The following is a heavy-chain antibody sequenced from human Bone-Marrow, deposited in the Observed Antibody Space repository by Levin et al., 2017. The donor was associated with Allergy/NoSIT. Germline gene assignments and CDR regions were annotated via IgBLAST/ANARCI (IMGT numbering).Heavy chain of an antibody. CDR3: AKDRSSGWYYFDY. J-gene: IGHJ4*02. V-gene: IGHV3-23*01. D-gene: IGHD6-19*01. CDR1: GFTFSSYA. Sequence: GGSLRLSCAASGFTFSSYAMSWVRQAPGKGLEWVSAISGSGGGTYYADSVKGRFTISRDNSKNTLYRQMNSLRAEDTAVYYWAKDRSSGWYYFDYWGQGTLVTVSS. CDR2: ISGSGGGT.